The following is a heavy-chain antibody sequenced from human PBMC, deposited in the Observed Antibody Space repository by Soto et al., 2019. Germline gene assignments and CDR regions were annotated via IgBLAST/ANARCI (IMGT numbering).Heavy chain of an antibody. CDR1: GYSFTSYW. CDR3: ARQGSYYVTKDAFDI. CDR2: IYPGDSDT. Sequence: GESLKISCKGSGYSFTSYWIGWVLQMPWKGLEWMGIIYPGDSDTRYSPSFQGQVTISADKSISTAYLQWSSLKASDTAMYYCARQGSYYVTKDAFDIWGQGTMVTVSS. D-gene: IGHD1-26*01. J-gene: IGHJ3*02. V-gene: IGHV5-51*01.